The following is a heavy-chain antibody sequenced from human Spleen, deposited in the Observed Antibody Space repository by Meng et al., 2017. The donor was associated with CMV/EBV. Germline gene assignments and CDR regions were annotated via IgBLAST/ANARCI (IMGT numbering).Heavy chain of an antibody. J-gene: IGHJ4*02. CDR3: AREWSASEH. V-gene: IGHV1-2*02. Sequence: ASVKVSCKASGYTFTSYDINWVRQATGQGLEWMGWINPDSGVTNYAQKFQGRVTMTRDTSISTAYMELSSLTSDDTAVFYCAREWSASEHWGQGTLVTVSS. CDR2: INPDSGVT. CDR1: GYTFTSYD. D-gene: IGHD2-2*01.